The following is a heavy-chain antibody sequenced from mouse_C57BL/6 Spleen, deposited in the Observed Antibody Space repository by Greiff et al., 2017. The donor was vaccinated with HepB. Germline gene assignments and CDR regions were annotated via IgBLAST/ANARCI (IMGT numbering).Heavy chain of an antibody. CDR1: GFTFSNYW. J-gene: IGHJ1*03. Sequence: EVKVAESGGGLVQPGGSMKLSCVASGFTFSNYWMNWVRQSPEKGLEWVAQLRLKSDNYATHYAESVKGRFTISRDDSKSSVYLQMNNLRAEDTGIYYCTRDYSNWYIDVWGTGTTVTVSS. D-gene: IGHD2-5*01. CDR3: TRDYSNWYIDV. CDR2: LRLKSDNYAT. V-gene: IGHV6-3*01.